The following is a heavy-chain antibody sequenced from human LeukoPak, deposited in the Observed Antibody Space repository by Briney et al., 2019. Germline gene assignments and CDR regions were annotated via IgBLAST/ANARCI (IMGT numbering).Heavy chain of an antibody. D-gene: IGHD3-22*01. V-gene: IGHV1-8*01. CDR1: GYTFTSYD. CDR3: ARGRRATMIVVVVIDY. CDR2: MNPNSGNT. Sequence: ASVKVSCKASGYTFTSYDINWVRQATGQGLEWMGWMNPNSGNTGYAQKFQGRVTMTRNTSISTAYMELSRLRSDDTAVYYCARGRRATMIVVVVIDYWGQGTLVTVSS. J-gene: IGHJ4*02.